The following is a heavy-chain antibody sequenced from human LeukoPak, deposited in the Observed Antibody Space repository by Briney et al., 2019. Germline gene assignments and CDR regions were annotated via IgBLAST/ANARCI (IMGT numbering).Heavy chain of an antibody. D-gene: IGHD2-15*01. CDR2: IKQDGSEK. CDR1: GFTFSYAW. V-gene: IGHV3-7*01. J-gene: IGHJ3*02. CDR3: ARVGACSGGSCYPGDAFDI. Sequence: GGSLRLSCAASGFTFSYAWMNWVRQAPGKGLEWVANIKQDGSEKYYVDSVKGRFTISRDNAKNSLYLQMNSLRAEDTAVYYCARVGACSGGSCYPGDAFDIWGQGTMVTVSS.